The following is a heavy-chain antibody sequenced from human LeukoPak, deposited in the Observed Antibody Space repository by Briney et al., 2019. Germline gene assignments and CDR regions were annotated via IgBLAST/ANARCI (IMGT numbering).Heavy chain of an antibody. CDR3: ARDRSYDFWSGYSTPDY. Sequence: GGSLRLSCAASGFTFSSYGMHWVRQAPGKGLEWVAVIWYDGSNKYYADSVKGRFTISRDNSKNTPDLQMNSLRAEDTAVYYCARDRSYDFWSGYSTPDYRGQGTLVTVSS. V-gene: IGHV3-33*01. CDR2: IWYDGSNK. CDR1: GFTFSSYG. D-gene: IGHD3-3*01. J-gene: IGHJ4*02.